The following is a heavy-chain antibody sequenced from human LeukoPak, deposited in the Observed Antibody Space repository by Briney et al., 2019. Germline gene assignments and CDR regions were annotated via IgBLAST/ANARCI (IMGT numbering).Heavy chain of an antibody. CDR2: ISSSSSYI. CDR3: AREGGGSYDY. CDR1: EFTLSSYG. V-gene: IGHV3-21*01. Sequence: GGSLSLSCAASEFTLSSYGMTWGRQAPGKGLEWVSSISSSSSYIYYADSVKGRFTISRDNAKNSLYLQMNSRRAEDTAVYYCAREGGGSYDYWGQGTLVTVSS. D-gene: IGHD1-26*01. J-gene: IGHJ4*02.